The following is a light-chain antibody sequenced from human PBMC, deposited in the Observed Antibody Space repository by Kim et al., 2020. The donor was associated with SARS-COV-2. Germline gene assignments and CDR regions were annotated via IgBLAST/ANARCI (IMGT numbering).Light chain of an antibody. CDR3: QSYDSSLSGVL. CDR1: SSNIGAGYD. J-gene: IGLJ2*01. CDR2: GNT. Sequence: GVTISCTGSSSNIGAGYDVHWYQQLPGTAPKLLIYGNTNRPSGVPDRFSGSKSGTSASLAITGLQVEDEADYYCQSYDSSLSGVLFGGGTQLTVL. V-gene: IGLV1-40*01.